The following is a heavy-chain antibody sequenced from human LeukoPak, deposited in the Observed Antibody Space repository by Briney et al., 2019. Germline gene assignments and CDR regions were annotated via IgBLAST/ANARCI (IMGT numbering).Heavy chain of an antibody. CDR1: GFTFSNAW. J-gene: IGHJ4*02. CDR2: IAHDGTT. Sequence: PGGSLRLSCAASGFTFSNAWMSWVRQAPGKGLEWIGEIAHDGTTNYNPSLRSRVAMSFDRANNQFSLSLTSVTAADTAVYYCTREDRPYCPFAYWGQGVLVTVSS. CDR3: TREDRPYCPFAY. V-gene: IGHV4-4*02. D-gene: IGHD1-26*01.